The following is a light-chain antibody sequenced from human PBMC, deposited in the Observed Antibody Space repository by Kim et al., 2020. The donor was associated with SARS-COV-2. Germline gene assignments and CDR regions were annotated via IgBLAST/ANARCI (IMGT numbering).Light chain of an antibody. CDR1: NNDVGGYNF. V-gene: IGLV2-14*03. Sequence: QSVLTQPASVSGSPGQSITISCTGTNNDVGGYNFVSWYQQHPGKAPKFMIYDVSNRPSGVPDRFSGSKSGNTASLTISGLQAEDEADYYCTSYTRSDTWVFGGGTQLTVL. CDR2: DVS. J-gene: IGLJ3*02. CDR3: TSYTRSDTWV.